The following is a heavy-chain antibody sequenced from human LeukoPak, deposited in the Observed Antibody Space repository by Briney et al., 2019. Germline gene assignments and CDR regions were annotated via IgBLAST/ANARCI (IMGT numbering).Heavy chain of an antibody. CDR1: GFTFSTYA. CDR2: IKSKGDGETT. Sequence: GGSLRLSCAASGFTFSTYAMSWVRQAPGKGLEWVGRIKSKGDGETTDYTAPVKGRFTMSRDDSKATLYLQMNYVIVEDTAVYFCATDLGLTMIRGVLVSWGQGALVSVSP. D-gene: IGHD3-10*01. J-gene: IGHJ4*02. V-gene: IGHV3-15*01. CDR3: ATDLGLTMIRGVLVS.